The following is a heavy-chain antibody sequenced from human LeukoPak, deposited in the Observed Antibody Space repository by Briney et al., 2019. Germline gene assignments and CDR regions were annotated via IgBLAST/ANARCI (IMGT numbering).Heavy chain of an antibody. Sequence: SETLSLTCAVYGGPFSGYYWSWIRQPPGKGLEWIGEINHSGSTNYNPSLKSRVTISVDTSKNQFSLKLSSVTAADTAVYYCARDRGGGYTDYWGQGTLVTVSS. CDR3: ARDRGGGYTDY. D-gene: IGHD6-25*01. V-gene: IGHV4-34*01. CDR2: INHSGST. J-gene: IGHJ4*02. CDR1: GGPFSGYY.